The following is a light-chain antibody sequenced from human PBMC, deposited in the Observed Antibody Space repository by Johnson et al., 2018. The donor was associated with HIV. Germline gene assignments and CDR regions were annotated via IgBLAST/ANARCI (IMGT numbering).Light chain of an antibody. Sequence: QSVLTQPPSVSAAPGQKVTISCSGSYSNIGNNYVSWYQQLPGTAPKLPIYKNDKRPPGIPYSFSGSQSGTSATLGITALQTGDEADYYCVNWHSSLRTGGGFGTGTKVTVL. CDR2: KND. CDR3: VNWHSSLRTGGG. J-gene: IGLJ1*01. V-gene: IGLV1-51*02. CDR1: YSNIGNNY.